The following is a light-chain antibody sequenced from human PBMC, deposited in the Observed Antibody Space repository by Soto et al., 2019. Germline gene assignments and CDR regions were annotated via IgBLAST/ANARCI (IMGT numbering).Light chain of an antibody. CDR2: GAS. V-gene: IGKV3-15*01. CDR1: QSVSSSY. J-gene: IGKJ1*01. CDR3: QQYSYWPRT. Sequence: EIVLTQSPGTLSLSPGERYTLSGLASQSVSSSYLAWYQQKPGQAPRLLIYGASTRATGITARFSGSGSGTEFTLTISSLQSEDFAVYYCQQYSYWPRTFGQGTKVEIK.